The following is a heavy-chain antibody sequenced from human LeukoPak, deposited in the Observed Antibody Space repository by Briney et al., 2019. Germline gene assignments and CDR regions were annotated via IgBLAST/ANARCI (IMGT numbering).Heavy chain of an antibody. V-gene: IGHV1-2*02. CDR3: AREGNGLLSKDLDY. J-gene: IGHJ4*02. CDR2: INPRDGGT. Sequence: ASVKVSCKGSGYTFTDYYLYWVRQAPGQGLEWVGYINPRDGGTSSPPNFRGRVTMTTDASSSTVYMELSRLTSDDTAIYYCAREGNGLLSKDLDYWGQGTLVTVSS. D-gene: IGHD2-15*01. CDR1: GYTFTDYY.